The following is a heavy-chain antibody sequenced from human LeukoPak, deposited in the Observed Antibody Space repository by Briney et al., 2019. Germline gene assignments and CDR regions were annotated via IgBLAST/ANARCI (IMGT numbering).Heavy chain of an antibody. CDR2: IYSGGST. V-gene: IGHV3-53*04. Sequence: PGGSLRLSCAASGFTVSSNYMSWVRQAPGKGLEWVSVIYSGGSTYYADSVKGRFTISRHNSKNTLYLQMNSLRAEDTAVYYCAVTYYYNSSGYPIDYWGQGTLVTVSS. J-gene: IGHJ4*02. CDR1: GFTVSSNY. D-gene: IGHD3-22*01. CDR3: AVTYYYNSSGYPIDY.